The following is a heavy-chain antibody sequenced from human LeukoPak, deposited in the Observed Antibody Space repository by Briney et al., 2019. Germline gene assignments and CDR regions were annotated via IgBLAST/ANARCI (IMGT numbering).Heavy chain of an antibody. V-gene: IGHV3-7*01. J-gene: IGHJ4*02. CDR2: IKQDGSEK. CDR1: GFTFSSYW. D-gene: IGHD3-22*01. Sequence: GGSLRLSCAASGFTFSSYWMSWVRQAPGKGLEWVANIKQDGSEKYYVDSVKGRFTISRDNAKNSLYLQMNSLRAEDTAVYYCARDYYDSSGHQYYFDYWGQGTLVTVSS. CDR3: ARDYYDSSGHQYYFDY.